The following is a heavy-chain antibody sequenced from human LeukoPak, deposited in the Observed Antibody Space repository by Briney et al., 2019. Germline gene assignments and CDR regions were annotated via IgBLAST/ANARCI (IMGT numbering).Heavy chain of an antibody. CDR2: ISAYNGNT. Sequence: ASVKVSCKASGYTFTSYGISWVRQAPGQGLEWMGWISAYNGNTNYAQKFQGRVTMTRDTSISTAYMELSRLRSDDTAVYYCARSIAARPFDYWGQGTLVTVSS. D-gene: IGHD6-6*01. CDR3: ARSIAARPFDY. J-gene: IGHJ4*02. CDR1: GYTFTSYG. V-gene: IGHV1-18*01.